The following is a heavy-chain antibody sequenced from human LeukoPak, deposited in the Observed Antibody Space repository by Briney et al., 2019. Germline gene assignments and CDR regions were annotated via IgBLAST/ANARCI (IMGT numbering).Heavy chain of an antibody. J-gene: IGHJ3*02. Sequence: ASVKVSCKASGYTFTGYYMHWVRQAPGQGLEWMGWINPNSGGTNYAQKFQGRVTMTRDTSISTAYMELSRLRSDDTAVYYCARDMSRLDRRAFDIWGQGTMVTVSS. CDR3: ARDMSRLDRRAFDI. V-gene: IGHV1-2*02. D-gene: IGHD2-2*03. CDR2: INPNSGGT. CDR1: GYTFTGYY.